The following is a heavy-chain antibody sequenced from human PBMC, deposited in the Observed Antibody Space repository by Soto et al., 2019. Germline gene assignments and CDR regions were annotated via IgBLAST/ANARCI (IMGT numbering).Heavy chain of an antibody. CDR2: ISYDGSNK. V-gene: IGHV3-30*18. Sequence: GGSLRLSCAASGFTFSSYGMHWVRQAPGKGLEWVAVISYDGSNKYYADSVKGRFTISRDNSKNTLYLQMNSLRAEDTAVYYCAKDQSIMGYSYGYQDSWGQGTLVPVSS. J-gene: IGHJ4*02. CDR1: GFTFSSYG. D-gene: IGHD5-18*01. CDR3: AKDQSIMGYSYGYQDS.